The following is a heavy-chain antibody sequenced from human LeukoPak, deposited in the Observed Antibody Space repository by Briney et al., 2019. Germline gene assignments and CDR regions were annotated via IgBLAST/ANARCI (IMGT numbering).Heavy chain of an antibody. CDR1: GYTFTDYY. Sequence: ASVKVSCKTSGYTFTDYYMHWVRQAPGQGLEWMGWINPNNGDTNSAQKFQGRVTMTRDTSISTAYMELSRLRSDDTAVYYCARGSPSYDFWSGYYNWFDPWGQGTLVTVSS. V-gene: IGHV1-2*02. CDR3: ARGSPSYDFWSGYYNWFDP. CDR2: INPNNGDT. J-gene: IGHJ5*02. D-gene: IGHD3-3*01.